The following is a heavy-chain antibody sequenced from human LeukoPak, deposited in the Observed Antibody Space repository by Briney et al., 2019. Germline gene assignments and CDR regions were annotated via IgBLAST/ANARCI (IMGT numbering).Heavy chain of an antibody. CDR3: ARDHYNWTPDQGYKVFDY. CDR1: GFTFSSTW. CDR2: IKQDGSVK. Sequence: GGSLRLSCAASGFTFSSTWMSWVRQAPGKGLEWVANIKQDGSVKYYAESMKGRFTISRDNAKNSLYLQMNSLRIEDTAVYFCARDHYNWTPDQGYKVFDYWGQGSLVTVSS. J-gene: IGHJ4*02. V-gene: IGHV3-7*01. D-gene: IGHD1-20*01.